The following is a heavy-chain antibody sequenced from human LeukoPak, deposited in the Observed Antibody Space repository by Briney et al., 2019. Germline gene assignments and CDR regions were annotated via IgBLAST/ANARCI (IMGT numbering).Heavy chain of an antibody. CDR1: GFTFSNYA. CDR3: ARVKVGTTNRFDY. J-gene: IGHJ4*02. Sequence: PGGSLRLSCAASGFTFSNYAMSWVRPPPGKGLEWVSGISGSADSTYYADSVKGRFTISRDNAKNSLYLQMNSLRAEDTAVYYCARVKVGTTNRFDYWGQGTLVTVSS. V-gene: IGHV3-23*01. D-gene: IGHD1-26*01. CDR2: ISGSADST.